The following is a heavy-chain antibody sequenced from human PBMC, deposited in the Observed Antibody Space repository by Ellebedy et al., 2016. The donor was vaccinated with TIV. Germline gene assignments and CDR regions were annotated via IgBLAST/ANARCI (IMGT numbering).Heavy chain of an antibody. D-gene: IGHD6-19*01. J-gene: IGHJ3*02. CDR2: IYPGDSDA. Sequence: GESLKISXKASAYSFATHWIVWVRQTPGKGLEWMGIIYPGDSDARYSPSFQGQVTISVDKSIDAVYLQWSSLGPSDTGMYYCARRRKAMAGVKDVFAFDIWGQGTMVTVSS. CDR1: AYSFATHW. CDR3: ARRRKAMAGVKDVFAFDI. V-gene: IGHV5-51*01.